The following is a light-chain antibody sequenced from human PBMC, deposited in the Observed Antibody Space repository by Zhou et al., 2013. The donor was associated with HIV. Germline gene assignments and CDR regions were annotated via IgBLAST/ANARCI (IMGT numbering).Light chain of an antibody. J-gene: IGKJ5*01. CDR3: QQYGSSLIT. Sequence: EIVLTQSPATLSLSPGERATLSCRASQSVNSYLAWYQQKPGQAPRLLIHDASNRATAIPARFSGSGSGTDYTLTISSLEPEDFAVYYCQQYGSSLITFGQGHDWEIK. CDR1: QSVNSY. CDR2: DAS. V-gene: IGKV3-11*01.